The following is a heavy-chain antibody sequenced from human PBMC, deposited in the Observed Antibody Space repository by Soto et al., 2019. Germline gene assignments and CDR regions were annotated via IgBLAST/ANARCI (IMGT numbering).Heavy chain of an antibody. CDR1: GGARIGGGDC. D-gene: IGHD1-20*01. Sequence: SEPLSLSCSVAGGARIGGGDCWSWISQVPGKGMEWIGHIYVTGAVDYNPSLRDRITISQDTSERQFSLNLRLVTAADTAVYYCARLRLATNNYKWLDPWGQATWVT. CDR2: IYVTGAV. J-gene: IGHJ5*02. V-gene: IGHV4-31*03. CDR3: ARLRLATNNYKWLDP.